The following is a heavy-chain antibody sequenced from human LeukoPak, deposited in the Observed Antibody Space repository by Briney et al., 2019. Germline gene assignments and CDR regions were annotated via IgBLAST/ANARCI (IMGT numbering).Heavy chain of an antibody. J-gene: IGHJ6*03. CDR2: ISSSSSYI. D-gene: IGHD6-13*01. Sequence: PGGSLRLSCAASGFTFSSYSMNWVRQAPGKGLEWVSSISSSSSYIYYADSVKGRFTISRDNAKNSLYLQKNSLRAEDTAVYYCARDRKGSSYYYYMDVWGKGTTVTVSS. CDR3: ARDRKGSSYYYYMDV. V-gene: IGHV3-21*01. CDR1: GFTFSSYS.